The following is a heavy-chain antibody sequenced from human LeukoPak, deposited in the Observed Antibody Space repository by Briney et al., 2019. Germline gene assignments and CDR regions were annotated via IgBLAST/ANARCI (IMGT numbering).Heavy chain of an antibody. CDR1: GGSGGSISSSNY. D-gene: IGHD4-11*01. J-gene: IGHJ4*02. V-gene: IGHV4-4*02. CDR3: AGSTYSNYDDY. Sequence: SETLSLTCAVSGGSGGSISSSNYWSWVRQPPGKGLEWIGEIYHSGSTNYNPSLKSRVTISVDTSKNQFSLKLSSVTAADTAVYYCAGSTYSNYDDYWGQGTLVTVSS. CDR2: IYHSGST.